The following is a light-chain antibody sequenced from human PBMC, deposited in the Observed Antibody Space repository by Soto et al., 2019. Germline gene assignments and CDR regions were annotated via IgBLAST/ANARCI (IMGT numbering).Light chain of an antibody. V-gene: IGLV1-36*01. Sequence: QSVLTQPPSVSGAPRQKVTISCSGSNSNIGNNAVNWYQQFAGKAPKLVMYYDDLLPLGVSDRFSGSKSGTSASLAISGLQSEDEATYYCEAWDDSLDGPVFGGGTQLTVL. J-gene: IGLJ3*02. CDR1: NSNIGNNA. CDR2: YDD. CDR3: EAWDDSLDGPV.